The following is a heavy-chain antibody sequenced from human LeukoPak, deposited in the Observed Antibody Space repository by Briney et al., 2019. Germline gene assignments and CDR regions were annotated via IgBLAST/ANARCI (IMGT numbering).Heavy chain of an antibody. CDR3: ARAFNGKILEWSDY. J-gene: IGHJ4*02. Sequence: PGGSLRLSCAASGFTFSSYSMNWVRQAPGKGLEWVSSISSSSSYIYYADSVKGRFTISRDNAKNSLYQQMNSLRAEDTAAYYCARAFNGKILEWSDYWGQGTLVTVSS. D-gene: IGHD3-3*01. CDR2: ISSSSSYI. V-gene: IGHV3-21*01. CDR1: GFTFSSYS.